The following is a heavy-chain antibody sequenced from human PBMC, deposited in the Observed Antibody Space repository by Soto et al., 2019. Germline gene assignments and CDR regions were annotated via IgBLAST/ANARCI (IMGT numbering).Heavy chain of an antibody. J-gene: IGHJ5*02. CDR2: IYDTGST. V-gene: IGHV4-59*01. CDR3: ARCPIDHNWFDP. D-gene: IGHD3-9*01. Sequence: SETLSLTCTVSGSDIATYYWSWLRQSPGKGLEWIGHIYDTGSTTYNPSLKSRVTISVDTSNKQFSLRLTSVTAADTAVYYCARCPIDHNWFDPWGQGTLVTVSS. CDR1: GSDIATYY.